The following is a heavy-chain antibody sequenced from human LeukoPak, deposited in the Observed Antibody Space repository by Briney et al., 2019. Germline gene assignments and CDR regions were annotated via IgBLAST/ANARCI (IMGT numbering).Heavy chain of an antibody. J-gene: IGHJ4*02. Sequence: KPSETLSLTCTVSGGSISSYYWSWIRQPPGKGLEWIGYIYYSGSTNYNPSLKSRVTISVDTSKNQFSLKLSSVTAADTAVYYCASTVEPLYSDYWGQGTLVTVSS. D-gene: IGHD4-23*01. V-gene: IGHV4-59*01. CDR3: ASTVEPLYSDY. CDR1: GGSISSYY. CDR2: IYYSGST.